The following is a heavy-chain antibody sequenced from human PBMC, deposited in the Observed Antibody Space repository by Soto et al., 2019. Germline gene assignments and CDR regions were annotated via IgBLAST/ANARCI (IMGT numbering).Heavy chain of an antibody. V-gene: IGHV5-10-1*01. CDR2: IDPSDSQT. J-gene: IGHJ4*02. CDR3: ARQIYDSDTGPNFQYYFDS. Sequence: PGESLKISCKGSGYSFAGYWITWVRQKPGKGLEWMGRIDPSDSQTYYSPSFRGHVTISATKSITTVFLQWSSLRAPDTAMYYCARQIYDSDTGPNFQYYFDSWGQGTPVTVCS. CDR1: GYSFAGYW. D-gene: IGHD3-22*01.